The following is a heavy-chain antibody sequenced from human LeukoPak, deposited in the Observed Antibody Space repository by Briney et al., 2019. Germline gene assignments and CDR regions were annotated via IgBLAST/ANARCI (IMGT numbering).Heavy chain of an antibody. CDR2: TLYDGSST. V-gene: IGHV3-30*04. CDR3: ARGNVAVARNLIDF. CDR1: GFTFNIYP. Sequence: GGSLTLSCAASGFTFNIYPMHWVRQAPGEGPEWVAVTLYDGSSTDYADSVKGRFTMSRVNAKNTLYLQMNSLRPEDTGIYYCARGNVAVARNLIDFWGQGTLVTVSS. J-gene: IGHJ4*02. D-gene: IGHD6-19*01.